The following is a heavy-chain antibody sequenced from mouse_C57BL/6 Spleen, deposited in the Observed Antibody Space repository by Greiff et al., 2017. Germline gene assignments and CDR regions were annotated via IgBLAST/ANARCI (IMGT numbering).Heavy chain of an antibody. J-gene: IGHJ2*01. V-gene: IGHV1-18*01. CDR1: GYTFTDYN. D-gene: IGHD1-1*01. CDR2: INPNNGGT. CDR3: ARVYYYGSSYGSYYFDY. Sequence: EVKLMESGPELVKPGASVKIPCKASGYTFTDYNMDWVKQSHGKSLEWIGDINPNNGGTIYNQKFKGKATLTVDKSSSTAYMELRSLTSEDTAVYYCARVYYYGSSYGSYYFDYWGQGTTLTVSS.